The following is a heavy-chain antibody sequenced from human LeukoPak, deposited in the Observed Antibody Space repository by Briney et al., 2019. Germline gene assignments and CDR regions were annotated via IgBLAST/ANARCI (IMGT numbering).Heavy chain of an antibody. D-gene: IGHD3-10*01. CDR2: ISGSGGGT. CDR3: AKDSNYYGSGTYSKGPVDY. J-gene: IGHJ4*02. V-gene: IGHV3-23*01. Sequence: GGSLRLSCAASGFTFSSYAMSWVRQAPGKGLEWVSAISGSGGGTYYADSVKGRFTLSRDNSKNTLYLQMNSLRAEDAAVYYCAKDSNYYGSGTYSKGPVDYWGQGTLVTVSS. CDR1: GFTFSSYA.